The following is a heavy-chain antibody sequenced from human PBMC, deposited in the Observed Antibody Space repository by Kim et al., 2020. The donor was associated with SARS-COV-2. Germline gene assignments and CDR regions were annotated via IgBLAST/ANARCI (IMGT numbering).Heavy chain of an antibody. CDR1: GGSVSSGSYY. J-gene: IGHJ2*01. V-gene: IGHV4-61*01. D-gene: IGHD3-9*01. CDR2: IYYSGST. CDR3: ARERYYDILTGYQNWYFDL. Sequence: SETLSLTCTVSGGSVSSGSYYWSWIRQPPGKGLEWIGYIYYSGSTNYNPSLKSRVTISVDTSKNQFSLKLSSVTAAATAVYYCARERYYDILTGYQNWYFDLWGRGTLVTVSS.